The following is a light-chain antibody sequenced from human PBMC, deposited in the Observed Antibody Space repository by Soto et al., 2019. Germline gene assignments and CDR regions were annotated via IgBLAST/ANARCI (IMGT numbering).Light chain of an antibody. CDR3: QQYGRSPPT. CDR1: QRVTSDF. CDR2: GAS. V-gene: IGKV3-20*01. J-gene: IGKJ4*01. Sequence: EIVLTQSPGTLSLSPGERATLSCRASQRVTSDFLAWYQQKPGQAPSLLIYGASNRATGVPDRFSGSGSGTDFTLTISRLEPEDFAVYHCQQYGRSPPTFGGATKVGVK.